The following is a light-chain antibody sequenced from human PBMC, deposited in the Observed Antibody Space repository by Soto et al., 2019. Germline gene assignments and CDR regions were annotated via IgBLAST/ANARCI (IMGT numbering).Light chain of an antibody. Sequence: QSVLTQPPSASGTPGQGVTISCSGSSSNIEENSVTWYQGLPGAAPRLLIYNDYERPSGVPDRFSGSKSGTSASLAISGLQSEDEADYYCTVWDDGLNAWLFGGGTKVTVL. CDR3: TVWDDGLNAWL. V-gene: IGLV1-44*01. CDR1: SSNIEENS. CDR2: NDY. J-gene: IGLJ3*02.